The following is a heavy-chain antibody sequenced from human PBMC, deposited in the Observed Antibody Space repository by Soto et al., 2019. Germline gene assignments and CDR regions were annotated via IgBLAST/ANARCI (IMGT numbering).Heavy chain of an antibody. Sequence: PGGSLRLSCAASGFTFSSYTMNWVRQAPGKGLEWVSFITGDSKFIKYADSVKGRFTISRDNAKNSLYLQTNSLRAEDTAIYYCATEMNFYADYDNYWGQGTLVTVSS. D-gene: IGHD3-9*01. CDR2: ITGDSKFI. V-gene: IGHV3-48*01. J-gene: IGHJ4*02. CDR3: ATEMNFYADYDNY. CDR1: GFTFSSYT.